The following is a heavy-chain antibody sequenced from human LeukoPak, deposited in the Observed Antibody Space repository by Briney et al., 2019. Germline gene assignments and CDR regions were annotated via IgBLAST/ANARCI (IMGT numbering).Heavy chain of an antibody. D-gene: IGHD3-22*01. J-gene: IGHJ4*02. CDR2: ISHDGSNK. V-gene: IGHV3-30-3*01. CDR3: ARDSGPLYYYDSSGYTFDY. CDR1: GFTFSSYA. Sequence: PGRSLRLSCAASGFTFSSYAMHWVRQAPGKGLEWVAVISHDGSNKYNADPVKGRFTISRDNSKNTLYLQMNSLRAEDTAVYYCARDSGPLYYYDSSGYTFDYWGQGTLVTVSS.